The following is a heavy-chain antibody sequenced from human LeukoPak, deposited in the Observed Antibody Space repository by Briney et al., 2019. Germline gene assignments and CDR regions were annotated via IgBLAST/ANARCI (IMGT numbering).Heavy chain of an antibody. CDR3: ARSRPYCDGDCYPPLGWYFDL. CDR2: MYYSGNT. CDR1: GDSIRSYY. Sequence: PSETLSLTCSVSGDSIRSYYWSWIRQSPGKGLEWIGYMYYSGNTNYNPSLKSRVTISADTSKNQFSLKLTSVIAADTAVYYCARSRPYCDGDCYPPLGWYFDLWGRGTLVTVSS. D-gene: IGHD2-21*02. J-gene: IGHJ2*01. V-gene: IGHV4-59*01.